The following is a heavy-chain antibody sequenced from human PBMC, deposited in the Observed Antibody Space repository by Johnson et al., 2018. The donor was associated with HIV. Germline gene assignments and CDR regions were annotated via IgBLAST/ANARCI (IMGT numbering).Heavy chain of an antibody. V-gene: IGHV3-13*01. D-gene: IGHD4-23*01. Sequence: EVQLVESGGGLVQPGGSPRLSCAASGFTFSSYDMHWVRQATGKGLEWVSAIGTAGDTYYPGSVKGRFTISRENAKNSLYLQMNSLRAGDTAVYYCARAFLATDYGGMWAFDIWGQGTMVTVSS. CDR3: ARAFLATDYGGMWAFDI. CDR1: GFTFSSYD. CDR2: IGTAGDT. J-gene: IGHJ3*02.